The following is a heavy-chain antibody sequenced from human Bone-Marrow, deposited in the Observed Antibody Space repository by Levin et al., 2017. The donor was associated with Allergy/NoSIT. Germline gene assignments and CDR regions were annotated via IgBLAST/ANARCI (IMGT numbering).Heavy chain of an antibody. CDR2: MNQDGSEK. J-gene: IGHJ4*02. Sequence: GESLKISCAASGFTFSNYWMTWVRQAPGKGLEWVANMNQDGSEKYFLDSVKGRFTISRDNAENSLYLHMNSLRVEDTAVDYCARGGTGTRDFDYWGQGTLVTVSS. D-gene: IGHD1-7*01. CDR3: ARGGTGTRDFDY. CDR1: GFTFSNYW. V-gene: IGHV3-7*01.